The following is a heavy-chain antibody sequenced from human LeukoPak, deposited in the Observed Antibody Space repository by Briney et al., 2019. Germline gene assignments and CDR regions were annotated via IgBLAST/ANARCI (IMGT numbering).Heavy chain of an antibody. Sequence: SETLSLTCTVSGVSISRYYWIWLRQPPGKGLEWLGYIYYSGSTNYNPSIKSRVTISVDTSKNQFSLKLSSVTAADTAVYYCASHDMDVAGAGLDYFDYWGQGTLVTVSS. CDR1: GVSISRYY. V-gene: IGHV4-59*08. D-gene: IGHD1-26*01. CDR2: IYYSGST. J-gene: IGHJ4*02. CDR3: ASHDMDVAGAGLDYFDY.